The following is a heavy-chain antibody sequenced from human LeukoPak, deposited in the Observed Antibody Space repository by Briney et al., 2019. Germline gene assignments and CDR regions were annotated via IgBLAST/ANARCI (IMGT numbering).Heavy chain of an antibody. CDR2: IKSQSDGEST. J-gene: IGHJ4*02. CDR3: TTEID. CDR1: GFTFTTAW. V-gene: IGHV3-15*01. Sequence: GGSLRLSCTASGFTFTTAWMSWVRQAPGKGLEWVGRIKSQSDGESTHYAAPVKGRFTISRDDSKNTLYLQMSSLKTDDTAVYYCTTEIDWGQGTLVTVSS. D-gene: IGHD2/OR15-2a*01.